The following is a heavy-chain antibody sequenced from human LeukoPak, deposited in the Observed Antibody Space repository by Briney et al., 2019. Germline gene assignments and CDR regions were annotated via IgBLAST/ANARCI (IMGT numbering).Heavy chain of an antibody. CDR3: AKDTRSSWPYYFDY. J-gene: IGHJ4*02. Sequence: GGSLRLSCAASGFSFSSYAMSWVRQAPGKGLEWVSGISGSGGRTYYADSVKGRFTISRDNSKNTLYLQMNSLRAKDTAVYYCAKDTRSSWPYYFDYWGQGTLVTVSS. V-gene: IGHV3-23*01. D-gene: IGHD6-13*01. CDR1: GFSFSSYA. CDR2: ISGSGGRT.